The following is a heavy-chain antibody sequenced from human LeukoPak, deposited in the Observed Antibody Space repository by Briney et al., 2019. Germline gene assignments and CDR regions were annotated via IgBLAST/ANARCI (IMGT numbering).Heavy chain of an antibody. CDR3: AKDLSFYYYYGMDV. V-gene: IGHV3-23*01. J-gene: IGHJ6*02. CDR2: ISGSGGST. CDR1: GFTFSSYA. Sequence: GGSLRLSCAASGFTFSSYAMSWVRQAPGKGLGWVSAISGSGGSTYYADSVKGRFTISRDNSKNTLYLQMNSLRAEDTAVYYCAKDLSFYYYYGMDVWGQGTTVTVSS.